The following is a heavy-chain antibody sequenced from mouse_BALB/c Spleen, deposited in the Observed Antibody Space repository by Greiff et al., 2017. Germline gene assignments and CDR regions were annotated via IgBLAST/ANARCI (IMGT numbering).Heavy chain of an antibody. CDR3: TRGDGYTDYYAMDY. CDR2: IYPSDSYT. J-gene: IGHJ4*01. Sequence: QVQLKQPGAELVRPGASVKLSCKASGYTFTSYWINWVKQRPGQGLEWIGNIYPSDSYTNYNQKFKDKATLTVDKSSSTAYMQLSSPTSEDSAVYYCTRGDGYTDYYAMDYWGQGTSVTVSS. D-gene: IGHD2-3*01. V-gene: IGHV1-69*02. CDR1: GYTFTSYW.